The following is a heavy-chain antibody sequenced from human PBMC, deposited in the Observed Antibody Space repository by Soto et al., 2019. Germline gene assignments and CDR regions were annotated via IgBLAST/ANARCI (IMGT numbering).Heavy chain of an antibody. CDR2: INGDGASL. CDR1: GFIFSSFW. V-gene: IGHV3-74*03. CDR3: AREGSLGLDV. Sequence: EVRLEEAGGGFVQPGGSLRVSCSDSGFIFSSFWMHWVRQGPGKGLEWVSRINGDGASLAYAESVKGRFSISRDNVKNTLHLQMNSLGVDDTAVYFCAREGSLGLDVWGRGTTVTVSS. D-gene: IGHD3-10*01. J-gene: IGHJ6*02.